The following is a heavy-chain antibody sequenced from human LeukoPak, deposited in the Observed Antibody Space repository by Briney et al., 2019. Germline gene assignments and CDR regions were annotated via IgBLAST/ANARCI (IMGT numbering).Heavy chain of an antibody. D-gene: IGHD3-10*02. J-gene: IGHJ6*04. CDR1: GFTFSDYS. CDR2: ISSSSSYI. CDR3: AELGITMIGGV. Sequence: GGSLRLSCAASGFTFSDYSMNWVRQAPGKGLEWVSSISSSSSYIYYADSVKGRFTISRDNAKNSLYLQMNSLRAEDTAVYYCAELGITMIGGVWGKGTTVTISS. V-gene: IGHV3-21*01.